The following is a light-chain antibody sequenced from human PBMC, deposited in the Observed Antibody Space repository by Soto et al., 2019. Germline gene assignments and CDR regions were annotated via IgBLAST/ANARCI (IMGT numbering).Light chain of an antibody. J-gene: IGKJ2*01. CDR2: GAS. Sequence: EIVMTQSQVTLSASPGERATLSCRASQTVSTNLAWYQQRPGQAPRLLIYGASTRVTGIPPRFIGSGSGTDFTLTISSLQCEDFAVYFCRQYTNWPQNFGQGTKLEIK. CDR1: QTVSTN. CDR3: RQYTNWPQN. V-gene: IGKV3-15*01.